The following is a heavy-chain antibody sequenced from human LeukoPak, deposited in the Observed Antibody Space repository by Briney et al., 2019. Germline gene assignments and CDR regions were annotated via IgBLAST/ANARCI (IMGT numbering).Heavy chain of an antibody. D-gene: IGHD2-15*01. Sequence: GGSLRLSCAASEFSVSRHWMSWVRQAPGKGLEWVSAISGSGGSTYYADSVKGRFTISRDNSKNTLYLQMNSLRAEDTAVYYCAKDCVGGSCYSRNYYYYGMDVWGQGTTVTVSS. J-gene: IGHJ6*02. CDR2: ISGSGGST. V-gene: IGHV3-23*01. CDR1: EFSVSRHW. CDR3: AKDCVGGSCYSRNYYYYGMDV.